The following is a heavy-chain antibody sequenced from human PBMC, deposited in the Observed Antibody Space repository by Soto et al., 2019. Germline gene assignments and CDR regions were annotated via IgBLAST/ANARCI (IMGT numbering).Heavy chain of an antibody. J-gene: IGHJ4*02. CDR1: GFTFSSYA. D-gene: IGHD6-19*01. V-gene: IGHV3-30-3*01. CDR3: ARVGDQAIAVAGTFDY. Sequence: QVQLVESGGGVVQPGRSLRLSCAASGFTFSSYAMHWVRQAPGKGLEWVAVISYDGSNKYYADSVKGRFTISRDNSKNTLYLQMNSLRAEDTAVYYCARVGDQAIAVAGTFDYWGQGTLVTVSS. CDR2: ISYDGSNK.